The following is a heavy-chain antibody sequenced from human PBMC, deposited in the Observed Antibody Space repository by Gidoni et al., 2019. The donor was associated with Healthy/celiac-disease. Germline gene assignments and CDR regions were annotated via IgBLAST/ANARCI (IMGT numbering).Heavy chain of an antibody. CDR2: ISGSGGST. V-gene: IGHV3-23*01. Sequence: EVQLLESGGGLVQPGGSLRLSCAASGFTFSGYAMSWVRQAQGKGLEWVSAISGSGGSTYYADSVKGRFTISRDNSKNTLYLQMNSLRAEDTAVYYCAKVAGMIVVAALGLFDYWGQGTLVTVSS. CDR3: AKVAGMIVVAALGLFDY. J-gene: IGHJ4*02. CDR1: GFTFSGYA. D-gene: IGHD3-22*01.